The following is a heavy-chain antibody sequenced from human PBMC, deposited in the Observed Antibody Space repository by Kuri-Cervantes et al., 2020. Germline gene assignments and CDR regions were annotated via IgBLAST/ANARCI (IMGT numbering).Heavy chain of an antibody. CDR1: GFTFDDYA. D-gene: IGHD5-12*01. CDR3: AKSLSSYSGYDLFDY. V-gene: IGHV3-23*01. Sequence: GESLKISCAASGFTFDDYAMHWVRQAPGKGLEWVSGISGSGGSTYYADSVKGRFTISRDNSKNTLYLQMNSLRAEDTAVYFCAKSLSSYSGYDLFDYWGQGTLVTVSS. CDR2: ISGSGGST. J-gene: IGHJ4*02.